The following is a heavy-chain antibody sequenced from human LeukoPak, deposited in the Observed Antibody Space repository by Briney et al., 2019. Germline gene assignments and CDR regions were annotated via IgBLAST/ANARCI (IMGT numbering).Heavy chain of an antibody. CDR3: VKDRHCSSTSCYAPFDY. V-gene: IGHV3-64D*06. J-gene: IGHJ4*02. CDR1: GFTFSDYY. Sequence: GGSLRLSCAASGFTFSDYYMSWIRQAPGKGLEYVSAISSNGGSTYYADSVKGRFTISRDNSKNTLYLQMSSLRAEDTAVYYCVKDRHCSSTSCYAPFDYWGQGTLVTVSS. D-gene: IGHD2-2*01. CDR2: ISSNGGST.